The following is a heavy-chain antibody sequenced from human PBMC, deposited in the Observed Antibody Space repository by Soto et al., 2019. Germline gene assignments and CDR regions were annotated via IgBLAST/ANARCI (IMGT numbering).Heavy chain of an antibody. Sequence: ASVKVSCKASGYTFTGYFMHWVRQAPGQGLEWMGWINPYSGGADYAQSFQGRVTMTRDTSISTVYMELSRLRFDDTAVYYCARVIRGAYYNSHLDTWGQRTVVTFST. D-gene: IGHD3-10*01. CDR1: GYTFTGYF. J-gene: IGHJ5*02. CDR3: ARVIRGAYYNSHLDT. V-gene: IGHV1-2*02. CDR2: INPYSGGA.